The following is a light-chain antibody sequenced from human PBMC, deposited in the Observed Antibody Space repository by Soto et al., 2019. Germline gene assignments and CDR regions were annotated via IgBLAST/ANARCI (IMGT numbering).Light chain of an antibody. V-gene: IGKV1-39*01. CDR1: QTITNH. Sequence: DVQLTQSPSPLSASVGDRISITCRASQTITNHLNWYQQKPGKAPILLVYAASTLETGVPSRFSGSGSGTVFTLTIDSLQPEDVATYFCQQNYITPLTFGGGTKVES. CDR3: QQNYITPLT. J-gene: IGKJ4*01. CDR2: AAS.